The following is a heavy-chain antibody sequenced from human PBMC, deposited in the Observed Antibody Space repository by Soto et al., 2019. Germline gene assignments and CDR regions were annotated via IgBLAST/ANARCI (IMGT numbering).Heavy chain of an antibody. CDR1: GYTFTSHW. Sequence: PGEFLKISCKGSGYTFTSHWIAWVRQMPGKGLEWMGIMYPGESDTRYSPSFQGQVTMSADKSISTAYLQWSSLKASDTAMYYCARIYSGTYRLDVWGQGTTVTVSS. CDR2: MYPGESDT. V-gene: IGHV5-51*01. J-gene: IGHJ6*02. CDR3: ARIYSGTYRLDV. D-gene: IGHD1-26*01.